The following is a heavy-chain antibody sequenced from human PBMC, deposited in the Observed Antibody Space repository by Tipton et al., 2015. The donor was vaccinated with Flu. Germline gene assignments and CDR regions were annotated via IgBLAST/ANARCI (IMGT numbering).Heavy chain of an antibody. D-gene: IGHD3-10*02. J-gene: IGHJ4*02. Sequence: GLVKPSETLSLTCTVSSGSIRSTNYFCAWIRQPPGKRLELIGSIYPSGTTYYNPSLKSRVTISVDTSKSQFSLKLRSVTAADTAVYYCARLSYYDVDLKNFYFDYWGQGALVTVSS. CDR3: ARLSYYDVDLKNFYFDY. CDR1: SGSIRSTNYF. CDR2: IYPSGTT. V-gene: IGHV4-39*01.